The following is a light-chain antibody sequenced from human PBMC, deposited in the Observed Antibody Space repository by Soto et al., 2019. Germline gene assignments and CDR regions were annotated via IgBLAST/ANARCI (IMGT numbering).Light chain of an antibody. V-gene: IGKV3-15*01. CDR3: QQYNNWPLT. Sequence: EIVMTRSPATLSLSPGERATLSCRASQSVSSNLAWYQQKPGQAPRLLIYGASTRATGIPARFSGSGSGTEFTLTISSLQSEDFAVYYCQQYNNWPLTFGGGTKVEIK. CDR2: GAS. CDR1: QSVSSN. J-gene: IGKJ4*01.